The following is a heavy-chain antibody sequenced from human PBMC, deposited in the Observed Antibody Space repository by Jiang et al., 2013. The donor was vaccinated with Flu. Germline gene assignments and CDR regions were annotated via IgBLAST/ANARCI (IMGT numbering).Heavy chain of an antibody. J-gene: IGHJ4*02. V-gene: IGHV1-69*01. CDR2: INPVSGTA. CDR1: GGIFSSYA. CDR3: ARAVWDSSGYLKGHMKPFDY. D-gene: IGHD3-22*01. Sequence: SSVKVSCKASGGIFSSYAISWVRQAPGQGLEWMGGINPVSGTANYAQKFQGRVTITADESTSTAYMELSGLRSEDTAMYYCARAVWDSSGYLKGHMKPFDYWGQGTLVTVSS.